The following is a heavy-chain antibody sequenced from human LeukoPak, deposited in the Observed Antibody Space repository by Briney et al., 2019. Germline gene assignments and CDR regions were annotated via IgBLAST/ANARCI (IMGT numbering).Heavy chain of an antibody. Sequence: GGSLRLSCAASGFTFSSYWMSRVRQAPGKGLEWVANIKQDGSEKYYVDSVKGRFTISRDNAKNSLYLQMNSLRAEDTAVYYCARDRIAAAGTFDYWGQGTLVTVSS. J-gene: IGHJ4*02. CDR2: IKQDGSEK. V-gene: IGHV3-7*01. CDR3: ARDRIAAAGTFDY. D-gene: IGHD6-13*01. CDR1: GFTFSSYW.